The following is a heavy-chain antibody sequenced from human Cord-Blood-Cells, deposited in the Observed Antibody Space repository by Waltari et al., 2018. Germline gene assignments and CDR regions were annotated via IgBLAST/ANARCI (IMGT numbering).Heavy chain of an antibody. CDR3: AREGGYCSGGSCYSDY. D-gene: IGHD2-15*01. J-gene: IGHJ4*02. CDR2: IIPIFGTA. V-gene: IGHV1-69*01. CDR1: GGTFSSYA. Sequence: QVQLVQSGAEVKKPGSSVKVSCKASGGTFSSYALSWVRQAPGQGLEWMGGIIPIFGTANYAQKFQGRVTITADESTSTAYMELSSLRSEDTAVYYCAREGGYCSGGSCYSDYWGQGTLVTVSS.